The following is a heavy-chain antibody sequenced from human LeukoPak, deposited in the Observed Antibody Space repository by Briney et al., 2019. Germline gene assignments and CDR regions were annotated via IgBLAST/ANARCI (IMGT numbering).Heavy chain of an antibody. J-gene: IGHJ4*02. CDR3: ARVQQWLVRSFDY. CDR2: INPNSGGT. V-gene: IGHV1-2*02. Sequence: ASVKVSCKASGYTFTGYYMHWVRQAPGQGLEWMGWINPNSGGTNYAQKFQGRVTMTRDTSIGTAYMELSRLRSDDTAVYYCARVQQWLVRSFDYWGQGTLVTVSS. D-gene: IGHD6-19*01. CDR1: GYTFTGYY.